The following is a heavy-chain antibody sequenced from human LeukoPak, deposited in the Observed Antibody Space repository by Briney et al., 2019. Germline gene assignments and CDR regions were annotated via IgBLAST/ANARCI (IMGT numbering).Heavy chain of an antibody. Sequence: SETLSLTCTVSGYSISSGYYWGWIRQPPGKGLEWIGSIYHSGSTYYNPSLKSRVTISVDTSKNQFSLKLSSVTAADTAVYYCASAGVIIASGWFDPWGQGTLVTVSS. CDR2: IYHSGST. J-gene: IGHJ5*02. CDR3: ASAGVIIASGWFDP. V-gene: IGHV4-38-2*02. D-gene: IGHD3-10*01. CDR1: GYSISSGYY.